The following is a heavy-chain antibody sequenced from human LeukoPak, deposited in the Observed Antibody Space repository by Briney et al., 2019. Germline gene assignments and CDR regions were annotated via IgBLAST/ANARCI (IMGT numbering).Heavy chain of an antibody. CDR2: IYYSGST. CDR3: ARLYSSSWLVDY. J-gene: IGHJ4*02. V-gene: IGHV4-39*01. Sequence: PSETLSLTCTVPGGSISSSSYYWGWIRQPPGKRLEGIGSIYYSGSTYYNPPCKSRVTISVDTSKDQSPRRLSSVPAADPAVYYCARLYSSSWLVDYWGQGTLVSVSS. D-gene: IGHD6-13*01. CDR1: GGSISSSSYY.